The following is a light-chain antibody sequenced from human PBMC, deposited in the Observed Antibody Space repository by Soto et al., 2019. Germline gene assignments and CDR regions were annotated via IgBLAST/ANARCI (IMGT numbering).Light chain of an antibody. CDR3: QQSYTSSWT. Sequence: DIQMTQAPSSLSASVGDRVTLTCRASQSVAGYLNWYQQKPGGAPHLLIYAASTLWSGVPSRFSGSGSGTDFKLTISSLQPEDVATYYCQQSYTSSWTFGPGPKVDI. J-gene: IGKJ1*01. CDR1: QSVAGY. CDR2: AAS. V-gene: IGKV1-39*01.